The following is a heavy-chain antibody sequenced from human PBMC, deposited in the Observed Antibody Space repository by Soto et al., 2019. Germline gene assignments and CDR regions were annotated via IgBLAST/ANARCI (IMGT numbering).Heavy chain of an antibody. J-gene: IGHJ3*01. Sequence: EVQLAESGGGLGQPGRSLRLSCAASGFSFVDYAMHWVRQVPGQGLEWVSGISWDGGYTGYADSVKGRFTISRDNAKKALSLPMNRLRVEDTALYYCVKDEGVCNTISCKDAFDYWGQGTKVTVS. D-gene: IGHD6-13*01. CDR2: ISWDGGYT. V-gene: IGHV3-9*01. CDR1: GFSFVDYA. CDR3: VKDEGVCNTISCKDAFDY.